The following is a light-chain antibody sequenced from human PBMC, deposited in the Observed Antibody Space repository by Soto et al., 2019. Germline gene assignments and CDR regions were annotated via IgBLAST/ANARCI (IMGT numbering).Light chain of an antibody. CDR2: EVS. V-gene: IGLV2-23*02. J-gene: IGLJ1*01. CDR3: CSYAGSSTLYV. CDR1: SSDVGSYNL. Sequence: QFALTQPASVSGSPGQSITISCTGTSSDVGSYNLVSWYQQHPGKAPKLMIYEVSKRPSGVSNRFSGSKSGNTASLTISGLQAEDEADYYCCSYAGSSTLYVFGTGTXVTVL.